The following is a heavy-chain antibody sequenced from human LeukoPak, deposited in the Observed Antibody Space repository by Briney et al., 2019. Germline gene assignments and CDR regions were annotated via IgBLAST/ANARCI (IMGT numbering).Heavy chain of an antibody. D-gene: IGHD3-22*01. CDR2: IWYDGSNK. CDR1: GFTFSSYG. J-gene: IGHJ4*02. CDR3: ARDPHNYYDSSGYYYPAD. Sequence: GGSLRLSCAASGFTFSSYGMHWVRQAPGKGLEWVAVIWYDGSNKYYADSVKGRFTISRDNSKNTLYLQMNSLRAEDTAVYYCARDPHNYYDSSGYYYPADWGQGTLVTVSS. V-gene: IGHV3-33*01.